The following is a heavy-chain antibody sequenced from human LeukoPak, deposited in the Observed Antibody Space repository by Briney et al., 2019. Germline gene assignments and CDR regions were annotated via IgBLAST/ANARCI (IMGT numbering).Heavy chain of an antibody. CDR2: INPNSGGT. V-gene: IGHV1-2*06. D-gene: IGHD3-10*01. CDR1: GYTFTGYY. CDR3: ARGRFGELLYAY. Sequence: ASVKVSCMASGYTFTGYYMHWVRQAPGQGLEWMGRINPNSGGTNYAQKFQGRVTMTRDTSISTAYMELSRLRSDDTAVYYCARGRFGELLYAYWGQGTLVTVSS. J-gene: IGHJ4*02.